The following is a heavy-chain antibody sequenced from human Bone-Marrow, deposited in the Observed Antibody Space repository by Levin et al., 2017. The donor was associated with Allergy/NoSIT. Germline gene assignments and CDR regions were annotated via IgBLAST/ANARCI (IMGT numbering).Heavy chain of an antibody. CDR2: ISGSGHRQ. J-gene: IGHJ6*02. CDR3: ASRIKAPGGLDV. Sequence: GGSLRLSCVVSGFTFSDYAMSWVRQAPGKGLEWVSSISGSGHRQHYADSVKGRFTISRDNAEKSLYLQMNSLRAEDTAIYYCASRIKAPGGLDVWGQGTAVTVSS. D-gene: IGHD3-10*01. CDR1: GFTFSDYA. V-gene: IGHV3-23*01.